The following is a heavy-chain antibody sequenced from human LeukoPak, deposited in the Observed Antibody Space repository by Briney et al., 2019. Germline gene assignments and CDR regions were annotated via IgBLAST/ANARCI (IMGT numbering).Heavy chain of an antibody. CDR3: ARRAGAYSHPYDY. Sequence: PGGSLRLSCAASGFTLSSYAMSWVRQGPGKGPEWVSAISVSGNTHYSDSVKGRFTISRDNSKNTLYLQMNSLRAEDTAVYYCARRAGAYSHPYDYWGQGTLVTVSS. CDR1: GFTLSSYA. D-gene: IGHD4/OR15-4a*01. V-gene: IGHV3-23*01. CDR2: ISVSGNT. J-gene: IGHJ4*02.